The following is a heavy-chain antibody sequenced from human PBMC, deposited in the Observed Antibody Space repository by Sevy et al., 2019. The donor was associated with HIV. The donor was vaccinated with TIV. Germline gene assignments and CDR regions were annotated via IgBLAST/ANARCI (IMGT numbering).Heavy chain of an antibody. CDR3: ARVGVVVQGVINYYYYYYMDV. V-gene: IGHV4-59*01. CDR2: IYYSGST. Sequence: SETLSLTCTVSGGSISSYYWSWIRQPPGKGLEWIGYIYYSGSTNYNPSLKSRVTISVDTSKNQFSLKLSSVTAADTAVYYCARVGVVVQGVINYYYYYYMDVWGKGTTVTVSS. J-gene: IGHJ6*03. CDR1: GGSISSYY. D-gene: IGHD3-10*01.